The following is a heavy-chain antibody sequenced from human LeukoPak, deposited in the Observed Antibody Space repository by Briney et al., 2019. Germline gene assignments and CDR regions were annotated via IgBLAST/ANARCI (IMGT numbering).Heavy chain of an antibody. CDR1: GGSISSRSYY. D-gene: IGHD2-2*01. V-gene: IGHV4-39*01. J-gene: IGHJ3*02. Sequence: PSETLSLTCTVSGGSISSRSYYWGWIRQPPGKGLEWIGIIYYSGSTYCNPSLNSRVTISVDTSKNQFSLKLDSVAAADTAVYYCVRPPAGDRADAFDIWGQGTMVTVSS. CDR2: IYYSGST. CDR3: VRPPAGDRADAFDI.